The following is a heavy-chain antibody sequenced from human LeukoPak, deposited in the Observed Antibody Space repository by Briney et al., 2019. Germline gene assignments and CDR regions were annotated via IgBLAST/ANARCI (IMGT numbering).Heavy chain of an antibody. CDR3: ARNIFYWRNWFDP. CDR1: GFTFSSYW. CDR2: IKQDGSEK. J-gene: IGHJ5*02. Sequence: GGSLRLSCAASGFTFSSYWMSWVRQAPGKGLEWVANIKQDGSEKYYVDSVKGRFTISGDNAKNSLYLQMNSLRAEDTAVYYCARNIFYWRNWFDPWGQGTLVTVSS. V-gene: IGHV3-7*01. D-gene: IGHD3-9*01.